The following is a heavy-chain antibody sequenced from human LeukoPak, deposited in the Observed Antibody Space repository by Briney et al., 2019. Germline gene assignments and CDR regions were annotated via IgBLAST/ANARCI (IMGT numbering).Heavy chain of an antibody. CDR1: GYSFTSYW. Sequence: GESLKISCKGSGYSFTSYWIAWVRQMPGKGLEWMGIIYPDDSDTRYSPSFQGQVTISADKSIATACLQWSSLKASDTAMYYCARPVEMATSPFDYWGQGTLVTVSS. V-gene: IGHV5-51*01. CDR3: ARPVEMATSPFDY. J-gene: IGHJ4*02. D-gene: IGHD5-24*01. CDR2: IYPDDSDT.